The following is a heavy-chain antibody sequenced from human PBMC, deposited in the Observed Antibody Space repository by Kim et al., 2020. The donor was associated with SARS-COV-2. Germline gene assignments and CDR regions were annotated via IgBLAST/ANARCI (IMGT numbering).Heavy chain of an antibody. D-gene: IGHD5-12*01. CDR3: ARRDNQMATMDY. V-gene: IGHV5-51*01. J-gene: IGHJ4*02. Sequence: RYSPSFQGQVTISADKSISTGYLQWSSLEASDTAMYYCARRDNQMATMDYWGQGTLVTVSS.